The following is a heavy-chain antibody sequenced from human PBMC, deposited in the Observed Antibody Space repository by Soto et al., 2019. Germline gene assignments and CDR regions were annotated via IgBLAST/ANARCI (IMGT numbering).Heavy chain of an antibody. D-gene: IGHD3-10*01. CDR1: GGSIISSTYY. CDR3: ARRHGLDIDAYY. Sequence: SEILCLTCTVSGGSIISSTYYCGWMRQPPGKGLEWIASFFIGGNTYYNPSLKSRVTISVDTSKNQFSLKLSSVTAADTAVYSCARRHGLDIDAYYWGQGILVTVSS. J-gene: IGHJ4*02. CDR2: FFIGGNT. V-gene: IGHV4-39*01.